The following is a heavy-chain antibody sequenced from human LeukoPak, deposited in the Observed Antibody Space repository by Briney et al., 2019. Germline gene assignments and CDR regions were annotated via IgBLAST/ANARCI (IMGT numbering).Heavy chain of an antibody. Sequence: LRLSCAASGFTFSSYAMSWIRQHPGKGLEWIGYIYYSGSTYYNPSLKSRVTISVDTSKNQFSLKLSSVTAADTAVYYCARDLDSWGQGTLVTVSS. V-gene: IGHV4-31*02. CDR3: ARDLDS. CDR1: GFTFSSYA. CDR2: IYYSGST. J-gene: IGHJ5*01.